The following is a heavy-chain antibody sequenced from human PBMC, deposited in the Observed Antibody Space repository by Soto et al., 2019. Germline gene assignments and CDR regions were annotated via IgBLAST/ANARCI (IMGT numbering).Heavy chain of an antibody. Sequence: TLSLTCTVSGGSIRSGGYYWSWIRQNPRRGLEWIGNTYYSGNTYYNPSLKSRLTISVDTSKNQFSLNLSSVTAADTAVYYCARDRLMATAGTARHYFGLDVWGQGTTVTVSS. CDR1: GGSIRSGGYY. V-gene: IGHV4-31*03. J-gene: IGHJ6*02. D-gene: IGHD5-18*01. CDR3: ARDRLMATAGTARHYFGLDV. CDR2: TYYSGNT.